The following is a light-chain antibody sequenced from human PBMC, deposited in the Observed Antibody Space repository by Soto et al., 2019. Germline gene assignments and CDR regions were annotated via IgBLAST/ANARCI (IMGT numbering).Light chain of an antibody. Sequence: QSVLTQPPSASATPGQRVTISCSGSDSNIGSDHVNWYQQVPGTAPKLLIYTDRQRPSGVPDRFSGSKSGTSASLAISGLQSEDEADYYCAAWDDNLDGYVFGTGTKVTVL. V-gene: IGLV1-44*01. CDR1: DSNIGSDH. J-gene: IGLJ1*01. CDR3: AAWDDNLDGYV. CDR2: TDR.